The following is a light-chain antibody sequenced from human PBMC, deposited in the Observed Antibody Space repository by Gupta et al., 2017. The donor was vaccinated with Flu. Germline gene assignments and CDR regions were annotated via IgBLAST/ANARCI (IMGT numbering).Light chain of an antibody. CDR1: QTIGVD. J-gene: IGKJ5*01. V-gene: IGKV3-15*01. Sequence: GEGVLLSCRGSQTIGVDLAWYQQKPGQAPRPLIYDASFRATGVPARFSAGGSGTEFTLTISSLQSEDFAVYYCQQFRQWPLTFGQGTRLDIK. CDR2: DAS. CDR3: QQFRQWPLT.